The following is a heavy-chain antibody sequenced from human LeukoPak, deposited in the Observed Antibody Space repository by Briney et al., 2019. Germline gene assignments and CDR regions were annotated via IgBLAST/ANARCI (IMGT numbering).Heavy chain of an antibody. J-gene: IGHJ4*02. CDR1: GGSISSYY. Sequence: SETLSLTCTVSGGSISSYYWSWIRQPPGKGLEWIGYIYYSGSTNYNPSLKSRVTISVDTSKYQCTLKLSSVTAADTAVYYCARGHMVRGVIQDYYFDYWGQGTLVTVSS. V-gene: IGHV4-59*01. D-gene: IGHD3-10*01. CDR3: ARGHMVRGVIQDYYFDY. CDR2: IYYSGST.